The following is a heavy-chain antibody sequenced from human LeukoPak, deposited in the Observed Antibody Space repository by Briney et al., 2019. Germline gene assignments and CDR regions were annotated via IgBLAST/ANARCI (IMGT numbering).Heavy chain of an antibody. J-gene: IGHJ6*02. CDR2: IKQDGSEK. V-gene: IGHV3-7*01. Sequence: GGSLRLSCAASGFTFSSYWMSWVRQAPGKGLEWVANIKQDGSEKYYVDSVKGRFTISRDNAKNSLYLQMNSLRAEDTAVYYCARKGARYCSGGSCYGMDVWGQGTTVTVSS. CDR3: ARKGARYCSGGSCYGMDV. CDR1: GFTFSSYW. D-gene: IGHD2-15*01.